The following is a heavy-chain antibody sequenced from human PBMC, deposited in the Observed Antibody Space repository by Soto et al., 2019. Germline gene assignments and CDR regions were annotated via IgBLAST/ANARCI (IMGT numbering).Heavy chain of an antibody. CDR2: IKTKSDSAAT. J-gene: IGHJ4*02. CDR1: GFSFSDAW. V-gene: IGHV3-15*07. CDR3: TTDLRNRRYTWIFY. D-gene: IGHD1-20*01. Sequence: EVQLAVSGGGFVQPGGSLRLSCAVSGFSFSDAWLNWVRQAPGKVLEWVGRIKTKSDSAATDYAAPVKGRFIISREDSKNTLFLQLSSLHAEDTSVYYCTTDLRNRRYTWIFYWGQGTLVTVSS.